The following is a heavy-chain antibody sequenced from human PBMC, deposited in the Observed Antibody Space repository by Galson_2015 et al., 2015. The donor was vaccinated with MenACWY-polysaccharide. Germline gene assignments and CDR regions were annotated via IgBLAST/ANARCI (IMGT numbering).Heavy chain of an antibody. CDR1: GFTFSRYW. V-gene: IGHV3-7*01. CDR3: ARQTARRYSAALDI. Sequence: SLRLSCAASGFTFSRYWMSWVRQAPGKGLEWVANIKQVGSEKYYVDSVKGRFTISRDNARNSLYLQMDSLRVEDTGVYYCARQTARRYSAALDIWGQGTMVTVSS. CDR2: IKQVGSEK. J-gene: IGHJ3*02. D-gene: IGHD1-14*01.